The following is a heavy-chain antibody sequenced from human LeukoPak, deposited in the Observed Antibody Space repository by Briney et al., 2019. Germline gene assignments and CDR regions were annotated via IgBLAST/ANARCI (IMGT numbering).Heavy chain of an antibody. J-gene: IGHJ4*02. CDR1: GGSISRYY. CDR3: ARLDGYNPVY. Sequence: PSETLSLTCTVSGGSISRYYWSWIRQPPGKGLEWIGSIYYSGSTYYNPSLKSRVTISVDTSKNQFSLKLSSVTAADTAVYYCARLDGYNPVYWGQGTLVTVSS. V-gene: IGHV4-59*05. CDR2: IYYSGST. D-gene: IGHD5-24*01.